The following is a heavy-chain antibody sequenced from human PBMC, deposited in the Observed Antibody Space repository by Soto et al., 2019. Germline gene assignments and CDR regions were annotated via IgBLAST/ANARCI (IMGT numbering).Heavy chain of an antibody. V-gene: IGHV3-11*01. Sequence: GGSLRLSCAASGFTFSDYYMSWIRQAPGKGLEWVSYIGSSDNIIYYADSVKGRFTITRDNAKNSLYLQMNSLRAEDTAVYYCARDLGYYESSGYFDYWGQGTLVTVSS. CDR2: IGSSDNII. CDR3: ARDLGYYESSGYFDY. D-gene: IGHD3-22*01. CDR1: GFTFSDYY. J-gene: IGHJ4*02.